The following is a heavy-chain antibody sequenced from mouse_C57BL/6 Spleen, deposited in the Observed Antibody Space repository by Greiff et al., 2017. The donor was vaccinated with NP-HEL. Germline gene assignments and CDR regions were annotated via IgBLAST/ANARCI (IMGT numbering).Heavy chain of an antibody. CDR2: ISDGGSYT. CDR1: GFTFSSYA. D-gene: IGHD4-1*01. CDR3: ARGGLGRGFDY. J-gene: IGHJ2*01. Sequence: EVKLQESGGGLVKPGGSLKLSCAASGFTFSSYAMSWVRQTPEKRLEWVATISDGGSYTYYPDNVKGRFTISRDNAKNNLYLQMSHLKSEDTAMYYCARGGLGRGFDYWGQGTTLTVSS. V-gene: IGHV5-4*03.